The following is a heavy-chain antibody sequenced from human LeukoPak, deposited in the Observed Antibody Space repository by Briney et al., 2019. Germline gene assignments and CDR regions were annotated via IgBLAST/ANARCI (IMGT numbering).Heavy chain of an antibody. V-gene: IGHV3-23*01. CDR1: GFTFSSYA. CDR3: AKDPVGQVRGVISGTFDY. D-gene: IGHD3-10*01. CDR2: ISGSGGST. J-gene: IGHJ4*02. Sequence: PGGSLRLSCAASGFTFSSYAMSWVRQAPGKGLGWVSAISGSGGSTYYADSVKGRFTISRDNSKNTLYLQMNSLRAEDTAVYYCAKDPVGQVRGVISGTFDYWGQGTLVTVSS.